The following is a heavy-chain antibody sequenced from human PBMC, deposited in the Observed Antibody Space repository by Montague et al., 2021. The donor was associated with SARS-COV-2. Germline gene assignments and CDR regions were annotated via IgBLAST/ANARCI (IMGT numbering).Heavy chain of an antibody. J-gene: IGHJ3*02. CDR2: IYDSGST. V-gene: IGHV4-39*02. CDR3: ARRGRKLLPVATTIGGFDI. CDR1: GGSISSNNYY. D-gene: IGHD5-12*01. Sequence: SETLSLTCTVSGGSISSNNYYWDWIRQPPGKGLEWFGSIYDSGSTXYKPSLKSRVTISVDTSKNHFSLKLNSVTAADTAVYYCARRGRKLLPVATTIGGFDIWGQGTMVTVSS.